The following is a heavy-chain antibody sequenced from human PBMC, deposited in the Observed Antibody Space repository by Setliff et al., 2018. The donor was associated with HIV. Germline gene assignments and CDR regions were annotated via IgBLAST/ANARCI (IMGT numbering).Heavy chain of an antibody. CDR2: MNPNSGGT. Sequence: ASVKVSCKASGYTFTSYDINWVRQATGQGLEWMGWMNPNSGGTNYAQKFQGRVTMTRDTSISTAYMELSRLRSDDTAVYYCARSVLLWFGELHFDYWGQGTLVTVSS. J-gene: IGHJ4*02. V-gene: IGHV1-2*02. CDR3: ARSVLLWFGELHFDY. CDR1: GYTFTSYD. D-gene: IGHD3-10*01.